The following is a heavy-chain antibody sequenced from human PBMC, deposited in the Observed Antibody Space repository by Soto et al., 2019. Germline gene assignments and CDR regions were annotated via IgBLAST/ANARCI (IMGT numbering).Heavy chain of an antibody. CDR2: IYHSGST. J-gene: IGHJ5*02. CDR1: GGSISSSNW. V-gene: IGHV4-4*02. D-gene: IGHD5-18*01. CDR3: ARTAFNWFDP. Sequence: QVQLQESGPGLVKPSGPLSLTCAVSGGSISSSNWWRWVRQPPGKGLEWIGGIYHSGSTNYNPSPKSRVTKSVDKSKNQFSLKLSSVTAADTAVYYCARTAFNWFDPWGQGTLVTVSS.